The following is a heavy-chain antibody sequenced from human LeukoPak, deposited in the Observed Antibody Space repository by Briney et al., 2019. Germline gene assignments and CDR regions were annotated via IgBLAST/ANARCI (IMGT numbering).Heavy chain of an antibody. Sequence: SETLSLTCTVSGGSISNSNYSWSWIRQPPGKGLEWIGSIYYSGSTYYNPSLKSRVTISVDTSKNQFSLKLSSVTAADTAVYYCLQHTYDSSGYYYADYWGQGTLVTVSS. V-gene: IGHV4-39*07. CDR3: LQHTYDSSGYYYADY. CDR2: IYYSGST. J-gene: IGHJ4*02. D-gene: IGHD3-22*01. CDR1: GGSISNSNYS.